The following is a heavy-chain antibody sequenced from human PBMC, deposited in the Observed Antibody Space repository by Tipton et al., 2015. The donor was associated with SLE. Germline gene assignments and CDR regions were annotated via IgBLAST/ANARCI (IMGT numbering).Heavy chain of an antibody. J-gene: IGHJ4*02. V-gene: IGHV3-23*01. CDR2: ISGSGGST. D-gene: IGHD2-2*02. Sequence: SLRLSCAASGFTFSSYAMSWVRQAPGKGLEWVSAISGSGGSTYYADSVNGRVTVSRDNAKNTLYLEMNSLRVEDTGVYYCAREAGDTYYLDYWGQGTLVTVSS. CDR1: GFTFSSYA. CDR3: AREAGDTYYLDY.